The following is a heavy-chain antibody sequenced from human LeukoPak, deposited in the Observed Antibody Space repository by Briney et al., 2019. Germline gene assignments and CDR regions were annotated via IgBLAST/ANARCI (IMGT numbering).Heavy chain of an antibody. J-gene: IGHJ3*02. V-gene: IGHV4-38-2*01. Sequence: SEALSLTCAVSGYSISSGYYWGWTRQPPGKGLEWIGSIYHSGSTYYNPSLKSRVTISVDTSKNQFSLRLSSVTAADTAVYYCARSYYDALAFDIWGQGTMVTVSS. CDR2: IYHSGST. CDR3: ARSYYDALAFDI. D-gene: IGHD3-3*01. CDR1: GYSISSGYY.